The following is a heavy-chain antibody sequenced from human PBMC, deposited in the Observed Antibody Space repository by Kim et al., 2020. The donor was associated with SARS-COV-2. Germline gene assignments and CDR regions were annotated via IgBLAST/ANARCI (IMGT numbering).Heavy chain of an antibody. J-gene: IGHJ6*02. CDR3: ARIQTPSKSITMVRGVSYYYYGMDV. CDR2: IDWDDDK. Sequence: SGPTLVNPTQTLTLTCTFSGFSLSTSGMCVSWIRQPPGKALEWLARIDWDDDKYYSTSLKTRLTISKDTSKNQVVLTMTNMDPVDTATYYCARIQTPSKSITMVRGVSYYYYGMDVWGQGTTVTVSS. V-gene: IGHV2-70*11. D-gene: IGHD3-10*01. CDR1: GFSLSTSGMC.